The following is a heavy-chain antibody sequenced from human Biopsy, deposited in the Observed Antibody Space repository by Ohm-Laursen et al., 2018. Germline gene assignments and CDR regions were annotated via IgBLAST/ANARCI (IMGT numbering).Heavy chain of an antibody. J-gene: IGHJ4*02. V-gene: IGHV1-24*01. CDR3: AGDINNWNVNY. CDR1: GYTLTDLS. D-gene: IGHD1-20*01. Sequence: APVKVSCKVSGYTLTDLSMHWVRQAPGKGLEWMGGFAPENGKTIYAQKFQGRVTMTEDTSTDTAYMELGNLRSEDTAVYYCAGDINNWNVNYWGQGTLVIVSS. CDR2: FAPENGKT.